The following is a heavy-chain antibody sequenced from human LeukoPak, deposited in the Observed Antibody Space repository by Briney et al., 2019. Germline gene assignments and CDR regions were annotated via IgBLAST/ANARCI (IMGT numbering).Heavy chain of an antibody. V-gene: IGHV4-4*02. J-gene: IGHJ4*02. CDR3: ARDFPEGNGAITMLRGVRLHRRTYFDY. D-gene: IGHD3-10*01. CDR1: GGSISSSNW. CDR2: IYHSGST. Sequence: SETLSLTCAVSGGSISSSNWWSRVRQPPGTGLEWIGEIYHSGSTNYNPSLTSRVTISVDKSKNQFSLKLSSVTAADTAVYYCARDFPEGNGAITMLRGVRLHRRTYFDYWGQGTLVTVSS.